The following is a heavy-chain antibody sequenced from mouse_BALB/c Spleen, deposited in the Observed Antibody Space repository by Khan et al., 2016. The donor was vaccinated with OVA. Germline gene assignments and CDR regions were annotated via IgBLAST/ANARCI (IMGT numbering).Heavy chain of an antibody. CDR3: ARGGYGGFAY. CDR2: MFPGDGST. V-gene: IGHV1-85*01. Sequence: QVQLQQSGAELVKPGASVKLSCKASGYTFTSYDINWVRQRPEQGLEWIGWMFPGDGSTKYNENFKGKATLTTDKSSSTAYMPLSRQTSEDSGDYFWARGGYGGFAYWGQGTLVTVSA. D-gene: IGHD2-14*01. CDR1: GYTFTSYD. J-gene: IGHJ3*01.